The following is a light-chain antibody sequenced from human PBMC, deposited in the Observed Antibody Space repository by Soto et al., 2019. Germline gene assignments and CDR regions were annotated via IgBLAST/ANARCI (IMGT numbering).Light chain of an antibody. CDR2: DVS. V-gene: IGLV2-14*01. CDR3: SSYTSSSTLA. CDR1: SSDVGGYNY. Sequence: QSALTQPASVSGSPGQSITISCTGTSSDVGGYNYVSWYQQHPGKAPKLMIYDVSYRPSGVSNRFSGSKSGNTASLTISGLQAEDEADYYCSSYTSSSTLAFGGGTKVTVL. J-gene: IGLJ2*01.